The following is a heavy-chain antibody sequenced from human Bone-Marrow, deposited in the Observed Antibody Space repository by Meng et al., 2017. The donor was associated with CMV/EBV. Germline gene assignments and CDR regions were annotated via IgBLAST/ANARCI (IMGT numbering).Heavy chain of an antibody. CDR1: GYTFTGYY. CDR2: ISYDGSNK. D-gene: IGHD3-9*01. Sequence: SCKASGYTFTGYYMHWVRQAPGKGLEWVAVISYDGSNKYYADSVKGRFTISRDNSKNTLYLQMNSLRAEDTAVYYCARDHLAPDYDILTGSFDYWGQGTLVTVSS. CDR3: ARDHLAPDYDILTGSFDY. V-gene: IGHV3-30*04. J-gene: IGHJ4*02.